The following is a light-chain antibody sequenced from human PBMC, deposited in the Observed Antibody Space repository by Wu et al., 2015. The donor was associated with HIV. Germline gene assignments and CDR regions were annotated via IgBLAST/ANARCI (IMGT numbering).Light chain of an antibody. CDR1: QSVDDK. J-gene: IGKJ4*01. CDR2: GAS. V-gene: IGKV3-15*01. CDR3: QQYSNWPPLT. Sequence: EILMTQSPATLSVSPGERVTLSCRASQSVDDKLAWYQKKPGQAPRLLIYGASTRATGVPARFSGSGSGTEFTLTISSLQSEDFAVYYCQQYSNWPPLTFGGGTRVEIK.